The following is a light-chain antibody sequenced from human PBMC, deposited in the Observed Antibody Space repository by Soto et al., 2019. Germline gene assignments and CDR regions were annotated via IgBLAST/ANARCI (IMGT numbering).Light chain of an antibody. V-gene: IGKV1-9*01. CDR1: QDIGNF. CDR2: SAS. Sequence: DIQLTQSPSFVSASVGDRVTITCRASQDIGNFLAWYQQKPGKAPKLLIYSASTLQSGVPSRFSGSGSAAEFSLTIGSLQPEDFAAYFCQQLNNCPLTFGGGTKVEI. CDR3: QQLNNCPLT. J-gene: IGKJ4*01.